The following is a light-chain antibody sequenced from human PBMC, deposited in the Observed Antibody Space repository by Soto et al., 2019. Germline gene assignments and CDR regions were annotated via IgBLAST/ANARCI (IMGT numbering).Light chain of an antibody. Sequence: EVVLTQYPANLALSAGGVDILACSPSQSIRTSLAWYQQKPGQAPRLVIFDASNRANGVPARFGGSGSGTDFTLTINSLEPEDFAVYYCQQRNVWPPITFGQGTRLEIK. CDR1: QSIRTS. V-gene: IGKV3-11*01. CDR2: DAS. J-gene: IGKJ5*01. CDR3: QQRNVWPPIT.